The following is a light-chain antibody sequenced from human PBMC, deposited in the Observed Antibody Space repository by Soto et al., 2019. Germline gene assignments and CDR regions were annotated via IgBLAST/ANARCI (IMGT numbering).Light chain of an antibody. CDR1: SSDVGGYNY. V-gene: IGLV2-14*01. CDR2: EVT. J-gene: IGLJ3*02. CDR3: QAYDYSLTASV. Sequence: QSALTQPASVSGSPGQSITISCTGTSSDVGGYNYVSWYQQHPGKAPKLIIYEVTNRPSGVPERFSGSKSGTSASLAITGLQAEDEADYYCQAYDYSLTASVFGGGTKVTVL.